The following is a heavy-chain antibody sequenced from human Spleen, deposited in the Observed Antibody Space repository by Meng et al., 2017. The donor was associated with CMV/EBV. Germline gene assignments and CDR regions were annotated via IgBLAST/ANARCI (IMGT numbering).Heavy chain of an antibody. CDR3: ARDRSACSTSCYYFDS. CDR1: GFPFNSDS. D-gene: IGHD2-2*01. J-gene: IGHJ4*02. V-gene: IGHV3-21*01. Sequence: GFPFNSDSMNWVRQAPGKGLEWVSSISSGSDYIYYADSVKGRFTISRDNAKSSLYLQMNSLRAEDTAVYYCARDRSACSTSCYYFDSWGQGTLVTVSS. CDR2: ISSGSDYI.